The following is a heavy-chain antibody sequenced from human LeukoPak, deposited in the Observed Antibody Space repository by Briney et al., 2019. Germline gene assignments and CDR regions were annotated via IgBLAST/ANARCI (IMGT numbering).Heavy chain of an antibody. Sequence: GGSLRLSCAASGFIFSNHGMNWVRQAPGKGLEWVSTISGSGDSTYYADSVKGRFTTSRDNSKNTLYLQMNSLRVEETAVYYCAKGAYYGDWGQGTLVTISS. V-gene: IGHV3-23*01. J-gene: IGHJ4*02. CDR3: AKGAYYGD. D-gene: IGHD3-3*01. CDR1: GFIFSNHG. CDR2: ISGSGDST.